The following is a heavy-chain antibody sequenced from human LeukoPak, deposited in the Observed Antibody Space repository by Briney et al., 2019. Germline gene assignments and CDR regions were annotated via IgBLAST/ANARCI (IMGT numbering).Heavy chain of an antibody. J-gene: IGHJ4*02. CDR1: GFTFSSYG. CDR2: IWYDGSNK. D-gene: IGHD3-22*01. V-gene: IGHV3-30*02. Sequence: GGSLRLSCAASGFTFSSYGMHWVRQAPGKGLEWVAVIWYDGSNKYYADSVKGRFTISRDNSKNTLYLQMSSLRAEDTAVYYCTDDSSGYPYYWGQGTLVTVSS. CDR3: TDDSSGYPYY.